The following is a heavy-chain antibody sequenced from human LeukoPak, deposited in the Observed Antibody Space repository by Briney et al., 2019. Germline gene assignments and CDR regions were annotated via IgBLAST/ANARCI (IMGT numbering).Heavy chain of an antibody. V-gene: IGHV3-53*01. CDR1: GFTVSSNY. D-gene: IGHD3-10*01. CDR3: AKVAKYYYGSETYYFFEH. CDR2: IYSGGNT. J-gene: IGHJ4*02. Sequence: GGSLRLSCAASGFTVSSNYMSWVRQAPGKGLEWVSVIYSGGNTYYADSVKGRFTISRDNAKNSLYLQMNSLRVEDTAVYYCAKVAKYYYGSETYYFFEHWGQGTPVTASS.